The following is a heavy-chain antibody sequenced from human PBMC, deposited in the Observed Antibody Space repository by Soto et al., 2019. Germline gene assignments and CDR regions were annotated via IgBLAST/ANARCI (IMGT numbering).Heavy chain of an antibody. D-gene: IGHD3-9*01. CDR2: IDWDDDK. J-gene: IGHJ6*02. V-gene: IGHV2-70*11. CDR1: GFSLSTSGMC. CDR3: ARTPGGYDILTGYYYYSGMDI. Sequence: SGPTLMNPTQTRTLTCTFSGFSLSTSGMCVSWIRQPPGKALEWLARIDWDDDKYYSTSLKTRLTISKDTSKNQVVLTMTNMDPVDTATYYCARTPGGYDILTGYYYYSGMDIWGQAPTVTVAS.